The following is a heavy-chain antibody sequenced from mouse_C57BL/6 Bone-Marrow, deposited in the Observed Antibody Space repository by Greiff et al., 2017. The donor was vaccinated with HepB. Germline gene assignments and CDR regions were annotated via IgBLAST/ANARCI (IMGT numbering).Heavy chain of an antibody. CDR2: INPNNGGT. Sequence: VEPGASVKISCKASGYTFTDYYMNWVKQSHGKSLEWIGDINPNNGGTSYNQKFKGKATLTVDKSSSTAYMELRSLTSEDSAVYYCARRYYAHFDYWGQGTTLTVSS. CDR3: ARRYYAHFDY. J-gene: IGHJ2*01. CDR1: GYTFTDYY. D-gene: IGHD1-1*01. V-gene: IGHV1-26*01.